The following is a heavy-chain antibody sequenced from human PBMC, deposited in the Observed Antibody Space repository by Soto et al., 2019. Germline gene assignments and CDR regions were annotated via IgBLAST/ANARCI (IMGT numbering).Heavy chain of an antibody. CDR1: GGSISSYY. V-gene: IGHV4-59*01. CDR3: ARLLDWGSDNWFDP. J-gene: IGHJ5*02. CDR2: IYYSGST. D-gene: IGHD2-8*02. Sequence: SETLSLTCTVSGGSISSYYWSWIRQPPGKGLEWIGYIYYSGSTNYNPSLKSRVTISVDTSKNQFSLKLSSVTAADTAVYYCARLLDWGSDNWFDPWGQGTLVTVSS.